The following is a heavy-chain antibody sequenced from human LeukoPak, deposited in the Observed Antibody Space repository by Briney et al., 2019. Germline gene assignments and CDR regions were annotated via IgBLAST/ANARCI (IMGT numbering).Heavy chain of an antibody. CDR3: ARDLYSYPYFDY. CDR1: GFSFSSYS. CDR2: IKQEGSGK. D-gene: IGHD2-15*01. Sequence: PGGSLRLSCIASGFSFSSYSMSWVRQAQGKGLEWVADIKQEGSGKYYVDSVQGRFTITRDNAKNSLYLQMNSLRAEDTAVYYCARDLYSYPYFDYWGQGTLVTVSS. J-gene: IGHJ4*02. V-gene: IGHV3-7*04.